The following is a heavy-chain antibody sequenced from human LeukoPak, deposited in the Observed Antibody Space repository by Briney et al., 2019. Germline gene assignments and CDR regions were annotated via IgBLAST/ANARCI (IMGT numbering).Heavy chain of an antibody. CDR1: GFTFSSYA. CDR3: AKDRIGCCSGGSCYVDY. CDR2: ISGSGGST. J-gene: IGHJ4*02. V-gene: IGHV3-23*01. Sequence: PGGSLRLSCAASGFTFSSYAMSWVRQAPGKGLEWVSAISGSGGSTYYADSVKGRFTISRDNSKNTLYLQMNSLRAEDTAVYYCAKDRIGCCSGGSCYVDYWGQGTLVTVSS. D-gene: IGHD2-15*01.